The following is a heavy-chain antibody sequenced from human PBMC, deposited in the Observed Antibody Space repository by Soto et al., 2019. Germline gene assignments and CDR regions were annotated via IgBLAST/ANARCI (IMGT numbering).Heavy chain of an antibody. CDR3: AKYRSTVRDALGI. Sequence: PGGSLRLSCAASGFTFSNYAMNWVRQAPGKGLEWVSTISKDGYGIYYLDSVKGRFTISRDNSKNTLDLQMNSLRAGDTAVYYCAKYRSTVRDALGIWGQGTMVTVSS. J-gene: IGHJ3*02. D-gene: IGHD2-21*02. V-gene: IGHV3-23*01. CDR1: GFTFSNYA. CDR2: ISKDGYGI.